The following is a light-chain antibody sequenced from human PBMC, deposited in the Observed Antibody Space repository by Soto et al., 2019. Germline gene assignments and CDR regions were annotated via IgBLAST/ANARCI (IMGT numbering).Light chain of an antibody. CDR3: QQYNSYPLT. J-gene: IGKJ4*01. Sequence: ETVMTPSPATLSVSPGERATLSCRASQSVSSSLAWYQQKPGQAPRLLIYGASSRATGIPDRFSGSGSGTDFTLTISSLQPDDFATYYCQQYNSYPLTFGGGTKVDIK. V-gene: IGKV3D-15*01. CDR2: GAS. CDR1: QSVSSS.